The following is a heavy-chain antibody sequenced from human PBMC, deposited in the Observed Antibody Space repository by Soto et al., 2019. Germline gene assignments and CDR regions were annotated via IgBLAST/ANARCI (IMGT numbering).Heavy chain of an antibody. V-gene: IGHV3-23*01. D-gene: IGHD3-16*02. CDR2: ISDSGGST. CDR1: GSTFSSDD. CDR3: ARDIEWFDP. J-gene: IGHJ5*02. Sequence: GGSLRLSCVVSGSTFSSDDMSWVRQAPGRGLEWVSGISDSGGSTYYADSVKGRFTISRDNSKNTLYLQMNSLRVEATVVYYCARDIEWFDPWGQGTLVTVSS.